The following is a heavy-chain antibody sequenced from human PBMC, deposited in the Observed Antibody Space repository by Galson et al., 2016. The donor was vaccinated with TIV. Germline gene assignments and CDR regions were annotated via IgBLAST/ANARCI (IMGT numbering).Heavy chain of an antibody. CDR1: GDTFTGYY. Sequence: SCKASGDTFTGYYVHWVRQAPGQGLEWMGWIDPRSVATNYARKFQGRVTMTRDTSISTAYMELSRLEPDDTAVYYCARARYGDYFDYWGQGTLVTVSS. CDR2: IDPRSVAT. CDR3: ARARYGDYFDY. J-gene: IGHJ4*02. V-gene: IGHV1-2*02. D-gene: IGHD4-17*01.